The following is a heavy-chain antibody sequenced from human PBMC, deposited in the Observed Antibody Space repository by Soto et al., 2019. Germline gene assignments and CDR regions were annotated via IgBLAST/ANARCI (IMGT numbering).Heavy chain of an antibody. V-gene: IGHV3-30-3*01. CDR3: ARETYYDFWSGPYYGMDV. CDR1: GFTFSSYA. D-gene: IGHD3-3*01. Sequence: QVQLVESGGGVVQPGRSLRLSCAASGFTFSSYAMHWVRQAPGKGLEWVAVISYDGSNKYYADSVKGRFTISRDNSKNPLYLQLTSLRAEDTDVYYCARETYYDFWSGPYYGMDVWGQGTKVTVSS. J-gene: IGHJ6*02. CDR2: ISYDGSNK.